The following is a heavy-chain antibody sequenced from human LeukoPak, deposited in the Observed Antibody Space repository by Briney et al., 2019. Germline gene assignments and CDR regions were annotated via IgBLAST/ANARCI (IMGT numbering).Heavy chain of an antibody. Sequence: GGSLRLSCAAPGFTFSNSIMTWVRKAPGKGRKWVSSISDSCGSTYYASSLRGRFTIARDNSKNTLYLQMNSLRAEDTAVYYCAKRGSSRAFDIWGQGTMVTVSS. CDR2: ISDSCGST. V-gene: IGHV3-23*01. CDR1: GFTFSNSI. D-gene: IGHD2-2*01. CDR3: AKRGSSRAFDI. J-gene: IGHJ3*02.